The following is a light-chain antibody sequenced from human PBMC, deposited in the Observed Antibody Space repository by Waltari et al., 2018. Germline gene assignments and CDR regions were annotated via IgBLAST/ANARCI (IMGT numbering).Light chain of an antibody. Sequence: VLTQSPGTLSLSPGETATLSCRASQRLGKNYVAWYQHKPGQAPRLVIYGASSRAAGIPDRFSGSGSGTDFTLTISRLEPEDFAVYYCQQYASSVLYTFGQGTKLEIK. J-gene: IGKJ2*01. CDR3: QQYASSVLYT. CDR1: QRLGKNY. V-gene: IGKV3-20*01. CDR2: GAS.